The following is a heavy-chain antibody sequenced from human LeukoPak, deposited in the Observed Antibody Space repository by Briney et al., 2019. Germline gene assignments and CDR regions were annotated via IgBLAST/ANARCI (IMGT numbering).Heavy chain of an antibody. J-gene: IGHJ4*02. CDR3: ARGDQIVVVIGYFDY. CDR1: KFTFSHYG. V-gene: IGHV3-30*03. Sequence: GSLRLSCTASKFTFSHYGMQWVRQAPGKGLEWVAVISSDGSIKVYADSVKGRFTLSRDNSINTVDLQMNSLRAEDTAVYYCARGDQIVVVIGYFDYWGQGTLVTVSS. D-gene: IGHD3-22*01. CDR2: ISSDGSIK.